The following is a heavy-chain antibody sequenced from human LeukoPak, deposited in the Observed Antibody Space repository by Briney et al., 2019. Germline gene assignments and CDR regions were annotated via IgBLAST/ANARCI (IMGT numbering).Heavy chain of an antibody. V-gene: IGHV3-23*01. J-gene: IGHJ4*02. CDR3: AKRSAESSGYFDY. CDR1: GFTVSSNY. CDR2: ITGSGAFT. Sequence: GGSLRLSCVASGFTVSSNYMTWVRQAPGRGLEWVSAITGSGAFTDYADSVKGRFTISRDNPKNTLYLQMNSLRAEDTAVYYCAKRSAESSGYFDYWGQGTLVTVSS. D-gene: IGHD6-19*01.